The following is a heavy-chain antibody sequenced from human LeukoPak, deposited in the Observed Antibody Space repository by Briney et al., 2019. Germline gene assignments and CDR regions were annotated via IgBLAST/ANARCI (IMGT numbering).Heavy chain of an antibody. J-gene: IGHJ3*02. V-gene: IGHV1-18*01. Sequence: ASVKVSCKASGYTFTSYGISWVRQAPGQGLEWMGRISAYNGNTNYAQKLQGRVTMTTDTSTSTAYMELRSLRSDDTAVYYCARGSGPLWFGELYAFDIWGQGTMVTVSS. CDR1: GYTFTSYG. CDR3: ARGSGPLWFGELYAFDI. D-gene: IGHD3-10*01. CDR2: ISAYNGNT.